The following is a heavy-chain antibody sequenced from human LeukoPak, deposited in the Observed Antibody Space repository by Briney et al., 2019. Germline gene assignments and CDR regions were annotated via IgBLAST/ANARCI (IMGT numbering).Heavy chain of an antibody. Sequence: GGSLRLSCAASGLTFSSYAMSWVRQAPGKGLEWVSVISASGGSTYYADSVKGRFTISRDNSKNTLYLQMNSLRAEDTAVYYRAKDLLTSYFDCWGQGTLVTVSS. CDR3: AKDLLTSYFDC. CDR1: GLTFSSYA. V-gene: IGHV3-23*01. CDR2: ISASGGST. J-gene: IGHJ4*02.